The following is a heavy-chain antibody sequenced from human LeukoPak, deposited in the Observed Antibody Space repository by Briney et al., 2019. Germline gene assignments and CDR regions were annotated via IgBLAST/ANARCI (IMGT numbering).Heavy chain of an antibody. CDR1: GYTFTGYY. Sequence: ASVKVSCKASGYTFTGYYMHSVRQAPGQGLEWMGWINPNSGGTNYAQKFQGRVTMTRDTSISTAYMELSRLRSDDTAVYYCARDGGSGSYYVYGMDVWGQGTTVTVSS. D-gene: IGHD3-10*01. CDR2: INPNSGGT. CDR3: ARDGGSGSYYVYGMDV. V-gene: IGHV1-2*02. J-gene: IGHJ6*02.